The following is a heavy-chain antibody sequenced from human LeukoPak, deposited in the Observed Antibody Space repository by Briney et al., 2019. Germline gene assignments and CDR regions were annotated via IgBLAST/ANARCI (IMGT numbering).Heavy chain of an antibody. CDR1: GYSISSGYY. J-gene: IGHJ3*02. Sequence: SETLSLTCGVSGYSISSGYYWGWIRQPPGKGLEWIGSIYHSGSTYYNPSLKSRVTISVDTSKNQFSLKLRSVTAADTALYYCARRDSGEWFHDAFDIWGQGTRVTVPS. CDR2: IYHSGST. V-gene: IGHV4-38-2*01. D-gene: IGHD3-3*01. CDR3: ARRDSGEWFHDAFDI.